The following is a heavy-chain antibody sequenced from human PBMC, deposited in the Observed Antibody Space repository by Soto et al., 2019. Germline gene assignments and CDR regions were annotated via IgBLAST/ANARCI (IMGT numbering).Heavy chain of an antibody. J-gene: IGHJ6*03. Sequence: EASVKVSCKASGGTLSSYTFSWVRQAPGQGLEWMGRVIPNLGVTNYAKKFQGRFTIVVDTSTSTAYMELNSLRYEDTAVYYCARGEDHYDCSSTSCYEGMGYYYYYYMDVWGKGTTVTVSS. CDR1: GGTLSSYT. V-gene: IGHV1-69*02. CDR2: VIPNLGVT. CDR3: ARGEDHYDCSSTSCYEGMGYYYYYYMDV. D-gene: IGHD2-2*01.